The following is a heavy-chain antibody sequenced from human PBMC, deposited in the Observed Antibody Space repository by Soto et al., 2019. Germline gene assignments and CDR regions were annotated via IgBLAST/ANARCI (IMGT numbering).Heavy chain of an antibody. CDR1: GGTFSSFA. D-gene: IGHD6-19*01. CDR3: AKDAGPALYTTGWYYFYY. V-gene: IGHV1-69*13. J-gene: IGHJ4*02. CDR2: IIAISGTA. Sequence: SVKVSCKASGGTFSSFAISWVRQAPGQGIEWMGGIIAISGTANYEQKLQGRVTITADDFTSTAYMELSSLRFEDTAVYYYAKDAGPALYTTGWYYFYYRGKRTVVAVAS.